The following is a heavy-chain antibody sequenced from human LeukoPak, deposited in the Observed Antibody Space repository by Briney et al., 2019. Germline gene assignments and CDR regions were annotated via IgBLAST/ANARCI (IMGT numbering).Heavy chain of an antibody. V-gene: IGHV3-64*01. J-gene: IGHJ4*02. CDR3: AKDAEYCSSTSCYGGLDY. D-gene: IGHD2-2*01. CDR1: GFTFSSYA. Sequence: GGSLRLSCAASGFTFSSYAMHWVRQAPGKGLEYVSAISSNGGSTYYANSVKGRFTISRDNSKNTLYLQMGSLRAEDTAVYYCAKDAEYCSSTSCYGGLDYWGQGTLVTVSS. CDR2: ISSNGGST.